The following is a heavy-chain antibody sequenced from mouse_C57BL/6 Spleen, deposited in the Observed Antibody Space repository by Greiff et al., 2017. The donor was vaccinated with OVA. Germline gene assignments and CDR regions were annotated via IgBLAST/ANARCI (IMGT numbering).Heavy chain of an antibody. CDR3: TRDSALYAMDY. CDR1: GFTFSSYA. J-gene: IGHJ4*01. Sequence: EVKLMESGEGLVKPGGSLKLSCAASGFTFSSYAMSWVRQTPEKRLEWVAYISSGGDYIYYADTVKGRFTISRDNARNTLYLQMSSLKSEDTAMYYCTRDSALYAMDYWGQGTSVTVSS. V-gene: IGHV5-9-1*02. D-gene: IGHD1-2*01. CDR2: ISSGGDYI.